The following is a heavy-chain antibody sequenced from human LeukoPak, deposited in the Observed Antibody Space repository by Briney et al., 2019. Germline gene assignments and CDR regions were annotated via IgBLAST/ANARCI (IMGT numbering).Heavy chain of an antibody. CDR3: AGGSITMIVVVIVGAFDI. D-gene: IGHD3-22*01. CDR2: IIPIFGTA. Sequence: ASVKVSCKASGGTFSSYAISWVRQAPGQGLEWMGGIIPIFGTANYAQKFQGRVTITADESTSTAYMELSSLRSEDTAVYYCAGGSITMIVVVIVGAFDIWGQGTMVTVSS. V-gene: IGHV1-69*13. J-gene: IGHJ3*02. CDR1: GGTFSSYA.